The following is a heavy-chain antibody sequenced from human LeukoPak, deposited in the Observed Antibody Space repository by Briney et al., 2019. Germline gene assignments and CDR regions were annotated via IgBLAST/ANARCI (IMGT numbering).Heavy chain of an antibody. CDR1: SGSINGYY. Sequence: SETLSLTCTVSSGSINGYYWSWIRQPPGKGLEWVGYISYSGSTNYNPSLKSRVTISVDKSKNQFSLKLDSVTAADTAVYYCAREPKERYSGYDGGFDYWGQGTLVTVSS. V-gene: IGHV4-59*12. CDR2: ISYSGST. D-gene: IGHD5-12*01. J-gene: IGHJ4*02. CDR3: AREPKERYSGYDGGFDY.